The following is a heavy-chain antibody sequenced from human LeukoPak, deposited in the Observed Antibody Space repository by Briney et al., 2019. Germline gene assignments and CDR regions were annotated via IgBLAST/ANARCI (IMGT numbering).Heavy chain of an antibody. CDR1: GFTFSSFG. D-gene: IGHD2-15*01. CDR2: IRYEGNSK. Sequence: GGSLRLSCAASGFTFSSFGMHWVRQAPDKGLEWVAFIRYEGNSKYYADSVKGRFTISRDNSKNTLYLQMNSLRAEDTAVYYCAKEVLVVATVGFDYWGQGTLVTVSS. CDR3: AKEVLVVATVGFDY. V-gene: IGHV3-30*02. J-gene: IGHJ4*02.